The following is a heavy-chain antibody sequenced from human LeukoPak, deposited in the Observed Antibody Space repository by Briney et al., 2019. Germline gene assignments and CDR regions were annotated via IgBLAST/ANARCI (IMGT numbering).Heavy chain of an antibody. CDR1: RGSISSGGYY. CDR3: ARDVTGYAAPLYAFDI. V-gene: IGHV4-30-2*01. CDR2: IYHSGST. J-gene: IGHJ3*02. D-gene: IGHD1-1*01. Sequence: PSQTLSLTRTVSRGSISSGGYYWSWIRQPPGKGLEWIGYIYHSGSTYYNPSLKSRVTISVDRSKNQFSLKLSSVTAADTAVYYCARDVTGYAAPLYAFDIWGQGTMVTVSS.